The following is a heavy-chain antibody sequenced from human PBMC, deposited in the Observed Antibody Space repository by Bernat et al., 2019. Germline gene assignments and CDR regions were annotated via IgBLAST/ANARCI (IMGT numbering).Heavy chain of an antibody. J-gene: IGHJ6*03. CDR1: GYTFTSYG. V-gene: IGHV1-18*04. CDR2: ISAYNGNT. Sequence: QVQLVQSGAEVKKPGASVKVSCKASGYTFTSYGISWVRQAPGQGLEWMGWISAYNGNTNYAQKLQGRVTMTTDTSTSTAYMELRSLRSDDTAVYYCARVECTITMVQGVSTYYYYYYMDVWGKGTTVTVSS. D-gene: IGHD3-10*01. CDR3: ARVECTITMVQGVSTYYYYYYMDV.